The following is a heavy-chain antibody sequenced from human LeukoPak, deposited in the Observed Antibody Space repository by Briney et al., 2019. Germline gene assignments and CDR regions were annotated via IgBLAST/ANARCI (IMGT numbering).Heavy chain of an antibody. V-gene: IGHV5-51*01. CDR3: ARRSGIAVAGIGDAFDI. J-gene: IGHJ3*02. Sequence: GESLKISCKGSGYSFTSYWIGWVRQMPGKGLEWMGIIYPGDSDTRYTPSFQGQVTISADKSISTAYLQWSSLKASETGMYYCARRSGIAVAGIGDAFDIWGQGTMVTVSS. CDR1: GYSFTSYW. D-gene: IGHD6-19*01. CDR2: IYPGDSDT.